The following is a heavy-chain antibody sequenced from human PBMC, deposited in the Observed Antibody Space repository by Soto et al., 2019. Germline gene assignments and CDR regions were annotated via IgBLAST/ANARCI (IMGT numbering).Heavy chain of an antibody. CDR1: GFTFSGYW. V-gene: IGHV3-7*05. CDR2: IKQDGSEK. D-gene: IGHD6-19*01. CDR3: ARARGSGFFGQDYGGMDV. Sequence: EVRLMESGGGLVQPGGSLRLSCAASGFTFSGYWMSWARQAPGKGLEWVANIKQDGSEKYSVGSVKGRFTISRDNAQDSLYLKMNSLRVEDTAIYYGARARGSGFFGQDYGGMDVWGQGNTVIVSS. J-gene: IGHJ6*02.